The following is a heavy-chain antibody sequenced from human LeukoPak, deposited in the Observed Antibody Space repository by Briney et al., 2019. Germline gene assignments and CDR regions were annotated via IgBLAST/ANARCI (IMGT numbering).Heavy chain of an antibody. CDR3: AKQLGYCSDGSCYFPY. V-gene: IGHV3-23*01. CDR1: GFTFSSSA. CDR2: ISNNGGYT. J-gene: IGHJ4*02. D-gene: IGHD2-15*01. Sequence: GGPLRLSCAASGFTFSSSAMSWVRQAPGKGLEWVSAISNNGGYTYYADSVQGRFTISRDNSKSTLCLQMNSLRAEDTAVYYCAKQLGYCSDGSCYFPYWGQGTLVTVSS.